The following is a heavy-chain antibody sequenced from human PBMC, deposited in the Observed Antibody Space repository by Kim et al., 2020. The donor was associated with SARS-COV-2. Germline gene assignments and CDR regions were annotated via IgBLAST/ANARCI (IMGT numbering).Heavy chain of an antibody. Sequence: GGSLRLSCTASGFAFSSYWMTWIRQVPGKGLERVANIKQDGSETYYVDSVKGRFTISRNNAQNSLYLQMNSLRGDDTAVYYCGGGARHDYWGQGTLVTVSS. J-gene: IGHJ4*02. V-gene: IGHV3-7*01. CDR1: GFAFSSYW. CDR2: IKQDGSET. D-gene: IGHD1-26*01. CDR3: GGGARHDY.